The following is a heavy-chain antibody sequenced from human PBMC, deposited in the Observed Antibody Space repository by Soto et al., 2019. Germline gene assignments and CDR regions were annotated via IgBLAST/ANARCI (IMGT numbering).Heavy chain of an antibody. D-gene: IGHD6-6*01. CDR2: SYHTGTT. CDR1: GDSISSSTYY. V-gene: IGHV4-39*01. J-gene: IGHJ4*02. Sequence: SETLSLTCTVSGDSISSSTYYWGWIRQPPGKGLEWIGCSYHTGTTYDNPSLKSLVTISVDTSKNQFSLKLSSVSAADTSVYYRARPYFSSSSMFASGGQGTLVTVPS. CDR3: ARPYFSSSSMFAS.